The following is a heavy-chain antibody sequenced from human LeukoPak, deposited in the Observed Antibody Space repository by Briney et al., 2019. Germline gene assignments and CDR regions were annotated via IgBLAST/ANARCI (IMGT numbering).Heavy chain of an antibody. CDR3: ATDGRYYYGSGSANNYGMDV. Sequence: SVKVSCKASGGTFSSYAISWVRQAPGQGLEWMGRIIPILGIANYAQKFQGRVTITADKSTSTAYMELSSLRSEDTAVYYCATDGRYYYGSGSANNYGMDVWGQGTTVTVSS. CDR1: GGTFSSYA. V-gene: IGHV1-69*04. D-gene: IGHD3-10*01. CDR2: IIPILGIA. J-gene: IGHJ6*02.